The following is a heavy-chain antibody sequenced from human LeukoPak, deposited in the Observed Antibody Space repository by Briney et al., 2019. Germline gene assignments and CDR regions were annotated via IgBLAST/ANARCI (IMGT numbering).Heavy chain of an antibody. CDR1: GYTLTGLS. J-gene: IGHJ5*02. V-gene: IGHV1-24*01. CDR2: FDPEDGET. CDR3: ATVPIFGVVIIQNWFDP. D-gene: IGHD3-3*01. Sequence: ASVKVSCKVSGYTLTGLSMHWVRQAPGKGLEWMGGFDPEDGETIYAQKFQGRVTMTEDTSTDTAYMELSSLRSEDTAVYYCATVPIFGVVIIQNWFDPWGQGTLVTVSS.